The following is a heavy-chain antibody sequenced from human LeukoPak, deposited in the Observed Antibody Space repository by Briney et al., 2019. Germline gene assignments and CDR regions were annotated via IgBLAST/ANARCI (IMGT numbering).Heavy chain of an antibody. J-gene: IGHJ4*02. CDR2: IYYSGST. D-gene: IGHD3-16*02. CDR3: ARGRLGELSL. CDR1: GGSISSGGYY. Sequence: SETPSLTCTVSGGSISSGGYYWSWIRQHPGKGLEWIGYIYYSGSTYYNPSLKSRVTISVDTSKNQFSLKLSSVTAADTAVYYCARGRLGELSLWGQGTLVTVSS. V-gene: IGHV4-31*03.